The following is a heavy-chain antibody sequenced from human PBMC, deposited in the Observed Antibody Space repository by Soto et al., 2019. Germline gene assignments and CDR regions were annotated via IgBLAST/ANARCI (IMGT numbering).Heavy chain of an antibody. V-gene: IGHV4-59*08. CDR1: GGSISSYY. CDR3: ARLSPSGSYYYYYFMDV. Sequence: SETLSLTCTVSGGSISSYYWSWIRQPPGKGLEWIGYIYYSGSTNYNPSLKSRVTISVDTSKNQFSLKLSSVTAADTAVYYCARLSPSGSYYYYYFMDVWGKGTTVTVSS. D-gene: IGHD6-6*01. J-gene: IGHJ6*03. CDR2: IYYSGST.